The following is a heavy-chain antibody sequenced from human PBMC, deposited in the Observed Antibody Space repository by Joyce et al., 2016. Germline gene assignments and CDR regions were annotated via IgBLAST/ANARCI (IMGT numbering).Heavy chain of an antibody. CDR3: ARDDGISGWYDGFDY. CDR1: GYTFTSHY. V-gene: IGHV1-46*01. Sequence: QVQLVQSGAEVKKPGASVKVSCKASGYTFTSHYIHWVRQAPGQGLEWMGMIKPSGGSTSYAQKFQGRVTMTRDTCTSTVYMDLSSLRSEDTAIFYCARDDGISGWYDGFDYWGQGTPVTVSS. CDR2: IKPSGGST. J-gene: IGHJ4*02. D-gene: IGHD6-19*01.